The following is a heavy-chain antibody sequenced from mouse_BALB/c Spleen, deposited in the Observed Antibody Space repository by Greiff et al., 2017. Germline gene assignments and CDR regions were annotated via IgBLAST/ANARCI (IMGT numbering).Heavy chain of an antibody. V-gene: IGHV5-6-5*01. Sequence: DVKLVESGGGLVQPGGSRKLSCAASGFTFSSYAMSWVRQTPEKRLEWVASISSGGSTYYPDSVKGRFTISRDNARNILYLQMSSLRSEDTAMYYCAREEGGNYGFAYWGQGTLVTVSA. CDR3: AREEGGNYGFAY. J-gene: IGHJ3*01. D-gene: IGHD2-1*01. CDR2: ISSGGST. CDR1: GFTFSSYA.